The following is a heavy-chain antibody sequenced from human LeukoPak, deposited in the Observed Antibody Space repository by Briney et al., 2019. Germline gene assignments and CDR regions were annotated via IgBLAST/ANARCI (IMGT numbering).Heavy chain of an antibody. CDR1: GYSFTSYW. D-gene: IGHD5-12*01. CDR2: IYPGDSDT. J-gene: IGHJ4*02. CDR3: ARHLVAPDY. V-gene: IGHV5-51*01. Sequence: GESLKISCKGSGYSFTSYWIGWVRQMPGKCLEWVGIIYPGDSDTKYSPSFQGQVTISADKSISTAYLQWSSLKASDTAMYFCARHLVAPDYWGQGTLVTVSS.